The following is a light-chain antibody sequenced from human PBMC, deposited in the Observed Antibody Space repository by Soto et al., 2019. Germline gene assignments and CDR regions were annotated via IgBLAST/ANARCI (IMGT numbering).Light chain of an antibody. J-gene: IGKJ1*01. CDR3: QQYKNGART. CDR2: GAS. CDR1: QSVSNN. V-gene: IGKV3-15*01. Sequence: ESGLTQSPGTLSVSPGERATLSCRASQSVSNNLAWYQQKPGQAPRLLMYGASTRATGIPARFSGSGSGTEFTLTISSLQSEDFAVYFCQQYKNGARTFGQGTKV.